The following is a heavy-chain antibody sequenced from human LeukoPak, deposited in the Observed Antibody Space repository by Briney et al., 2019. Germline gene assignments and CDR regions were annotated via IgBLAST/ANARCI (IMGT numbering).Heavy chain of an antibody. Sequence: SETLSLTCTVSGGPISSYYWSWIRQPAGKGLEWIGRIYTSGSTNYNPSLKSRVTMSVDTSKNQFSLKLSSVTAADTAVYYCARDCSMVRGVIIKDYYGMDVWGQGTTVTVSS. J-gene: IGHJ6*02. CDR2: IYTSGST. V-gene: IGHV4-4*07. CDR1: GGPISSYY. CDR3: ARDCSMVRGVIIKDYYGMDV. D-gene: IGHD3-10*01.